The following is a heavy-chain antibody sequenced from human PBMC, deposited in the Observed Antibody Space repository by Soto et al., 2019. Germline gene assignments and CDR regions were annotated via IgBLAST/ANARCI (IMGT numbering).Heavy chain of an antibody. Sequence: QVQLQESGPGLVKPSETLSLTCTVSGGSISSYYWSWIRQPPGKGLEWIGYIYYSGSTNYNPSLKSRVTISVDTSKNKFSLKLSSVTAADMAVYYCARHLFYCSSTSCYSEIAFDYWGQGTLVTVSS. J-gene: IGHJ4*02. V-gene: IGHV4-59*08. CDR3: ARHLFYCSSTSCYSEIAFDY. D-gene: IGHD2-2*01. CDR2: IYYSGST. CDR1: GGSISSYY.